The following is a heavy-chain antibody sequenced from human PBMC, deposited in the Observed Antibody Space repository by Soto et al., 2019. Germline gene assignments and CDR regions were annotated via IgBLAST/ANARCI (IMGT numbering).Heavy chain of an antibody. J-gene: IGHJ4*02. CDR2: ISASNGNT. Sequence: QVQLVQSGAEVKKPGASVKVSCKASGYTFATYGFSWVRQAPGQGLEGMGWISASNGNTNYAQKLRGRVTMTTDTSTITAYRELRSLRSDDTAVFYCARSGSSWNLREFDYWGQGTLVTVSS. V-gene: IGHV1-18*01. D-gene: IGHD2-15*01. CDR1: GYTFATYG. CDR3: ARSGSSWNLREFDY.